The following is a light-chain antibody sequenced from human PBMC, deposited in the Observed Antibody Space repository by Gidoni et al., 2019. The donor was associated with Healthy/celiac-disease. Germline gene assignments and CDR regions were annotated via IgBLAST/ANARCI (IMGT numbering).Light chain of an antibody. J-gene: IGLJ3*02. V-gene: IGLV1-44*01. CDR1: SSNIGSNT. CDR3: AAWDDSLNGWV. Sequence: QSVLTEPPSDSRTPGQRVTISCSGSSSNIGSNTVNWYQQLPGTAPKLLIYSNNQRPSGVPDRFSGSKSGTSASLAISGLQSEDEADYYCAAWDDSLNGWVFGGGTKLTVL. CDR2: SNN.